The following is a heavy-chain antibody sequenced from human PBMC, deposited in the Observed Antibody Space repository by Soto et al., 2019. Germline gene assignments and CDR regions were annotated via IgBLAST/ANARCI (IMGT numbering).Heavy chain of an antibody. CDR2: IYSGGSK. J-gene: IGHJ6*02. D-gene: IGHD3-22*01. CDR1: GFTISSNY. Sequence: GGSLRLSCAASGFTISSNYMTWVRQAPGKGLEWVSLIYSGGSKYYADSGKGRFTISRDNSKNTLYLQMNSLRAEDTAVYYCAKESSADSSGYHYYYYYYGMDVWGQGTTVTVSS. CDR3: AKESSADSSGYHYYYYYYGMDV. V-gene: IGHV3-53*01.